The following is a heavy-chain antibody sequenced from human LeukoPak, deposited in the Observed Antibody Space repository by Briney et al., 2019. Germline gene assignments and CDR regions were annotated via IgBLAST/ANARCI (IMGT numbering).Heavy chain of an antibody. CDR1: GGSISSSSYY. J-gene: IGHJ4*02. CDR3: ARDLFANFDY. CDR2: IYYSGST. Sequence: PSETLSLTRTVSGGSISSSSYYWGWIRQPPGKGLEWIGSIYYSGSTYYNPSLKSRVTISVDTSKNQFSLKLSSVTAADTAVYYCARDLFANFDYWGQGTLVTVSS. V-gene: IGHV4-39*07.